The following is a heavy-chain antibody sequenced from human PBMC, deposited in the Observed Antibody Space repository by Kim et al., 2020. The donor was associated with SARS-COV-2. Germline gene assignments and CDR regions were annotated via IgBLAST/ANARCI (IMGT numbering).Heavy chain of an antibody. J-gene: IGHJ4*02. Sequence: GASLQISCKGSGYRFTSYWIGWVRQMPGKGLELLGIIYPGDSDTRYSPSFQGQVTISADKSISTAYLQWSSLKASDTAMYYCARHQASHPDYWGQGTLVTVSS. CDR2: IYPGDSDT. CDR1: GYRFTSYW. V-gene: IGHV5-51*01. CDR3: ARHQASHPDY.